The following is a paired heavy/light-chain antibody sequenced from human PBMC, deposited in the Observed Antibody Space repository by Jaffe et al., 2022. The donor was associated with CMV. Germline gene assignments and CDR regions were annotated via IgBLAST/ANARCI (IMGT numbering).Heavy chain of an antibody. J-gene: IGHJ6*02. V-gene: IGHV4-34*01. Sequence: QVQLQQWGAGLLKPSETLSLTCAVYGESFSGYYWTWIRQPPGKGLEWIGEIIHGGSPNYNPALKSRVTISLDTSKNQFSLNLSSVTAADTALYYCARGVTYFGSGVLYFYGLDFWGQGTTVTVSS. D-gene: IGHD3-10*01. CDR2: IIHGGSP. CDR3: ARGVTYFGSGVLYFYGLDF. CDR1: GESFSGYY.
Light chain of an antibody. CDR2: AAS. J-gene: IGKJ1*01. V-gene: IGKV1-17*01. CDR3: LQHNSYPRT. CDR1: QGIRNE. Sequence: DIQMTQSPSSLSASVGDRVTITCRASQGIRNELGWYQQKPGKAPKRLIYAASSLQSGVPSRFSGRGSGTEFTLTISSLQPEDFATYYCLQHNSYPRTFGQGTKVEIK.